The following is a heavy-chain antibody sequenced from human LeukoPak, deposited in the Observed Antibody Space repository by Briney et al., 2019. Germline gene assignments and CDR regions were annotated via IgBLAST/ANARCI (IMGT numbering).Heavy chain of an antibody. CDR2: IKQDGSEK. CDR3: ARRYFDY. V-gene: IGHV3-7*01. Sequence: PGGSLRLSCAASGFTFSNAWMSWVRQAPGKGLEWVANIKQDGSEKYYVDSVKGRFTISRDNAKNSLYLQMNSLRAEDTAVYYCARRYFDYWSQGTLVTVSS. J-gene: IGHJ4*02. CDR1: GFTFSNAW.